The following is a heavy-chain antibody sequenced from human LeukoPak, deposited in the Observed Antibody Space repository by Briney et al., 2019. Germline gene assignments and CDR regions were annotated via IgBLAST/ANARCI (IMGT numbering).Heavy chain of an antibody. Sequence: PSETLSLTCTVSGDSISSSDYYWGWIRQPPGKGLEWIGCIYWSTYYTPSLKSRVTISVDTSKTQFSLKLSSVTAADTAVYYCARHSTSWSPSPDYWGQGTLVIVSS. CDR1: GDSISSSDYY. J-gene: IGHJ4*02. V-gene: IGHV4-39*01. CDR2: IYWST. D-gene: IGHD2-2*01. CDR3: ARHSTSWSPSPDY.